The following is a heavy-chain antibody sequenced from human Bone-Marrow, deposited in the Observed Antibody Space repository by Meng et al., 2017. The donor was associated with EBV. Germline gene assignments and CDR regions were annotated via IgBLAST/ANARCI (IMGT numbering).Heavy chain of an antibody. CDR2: TNEDGRIT. Sequence: EVQLVESXGALVQPGGSLRRSCAASGFSFSRYWMHWVRQVPGKGLVWVSRTNEDGRITNYADSVKGRFTISRDNTKNTLYLQMNRLRAEDTAVYFCSRDLVGSDDDWRQGTLVNVSS. J-gene: IGHJ4*02. CDR1: GFSFSRYW. CDR3: SRDLVGSDDD. D-gene: IGHD6-25*01. V-gene: IGHV3-74*01.